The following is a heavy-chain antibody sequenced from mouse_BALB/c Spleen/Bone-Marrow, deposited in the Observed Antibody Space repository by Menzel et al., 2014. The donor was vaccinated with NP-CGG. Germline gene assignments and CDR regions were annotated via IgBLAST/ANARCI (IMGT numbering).Heavy chain of an antibody. D-gene: IGHD2-4*01. CDR3: ARPYDFGAWFAY. J-gene: IGHJ3*01. Sequence: EVHLVESGGDLVKPGGSLKLSCAASGFTFSSYGMSWVRQTPDKRLEWVATISSGGSYTYYPDSVKGRFTFSRDNAKNTLYLQMSSLKSEDTAMYYCARPYDFGAWFAYWGQGTLVTVSA. CDR1: GFTFSSYG. V-gene: IGHV5-6*01. CDR2: ISSGGSYT.